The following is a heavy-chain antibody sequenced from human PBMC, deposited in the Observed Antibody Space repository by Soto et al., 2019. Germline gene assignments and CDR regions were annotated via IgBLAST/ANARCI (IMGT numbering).Heavy chain of an antibody. D-gene: IGHD3-22*01. Sequence: GWSLRLSCAASGFTFSSYAVSLVRQAPGKGPEWISSISGSGSTIYYADSVKGRFTISRDNSKNTLYLQMSSLRAEDTAVYYCAKVFYYYDSSGYYYFDYWGQGTLVTVSS. CDR2: ISGSGSTI. J-gene: IGHJ4*02. CDR1: GFTFSSYA. V-gene: IGHV3-23*01. CDR3: AKVFYYYDSSGYYYFDY.